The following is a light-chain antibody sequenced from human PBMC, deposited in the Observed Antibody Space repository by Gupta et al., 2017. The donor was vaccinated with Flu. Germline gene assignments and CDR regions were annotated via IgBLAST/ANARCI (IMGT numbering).Light chain of an antibody. CDR1: NIGSKY. J-gene: IGLJ2*01. Sequence: GKTARSTCGGNNIGSKYVHWYQQTPGQAPVLVVDDDSDRPSGIPERLSGYNSGNTATLTINRVEAGDEADYYCQVWDSSSDHQVFGGGTKLTVL. CDR3: QVWDSSSDHQV. V-gene: IGLV3-21*03. CDR2: DDS.